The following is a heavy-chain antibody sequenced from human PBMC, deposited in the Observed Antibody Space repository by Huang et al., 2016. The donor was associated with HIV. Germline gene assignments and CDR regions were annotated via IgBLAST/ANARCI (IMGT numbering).Heavy chain of an antibody. CDR2: ISYDGRSQ. Sequence: QVHLVESGGGVVQPGGSLRLSCAASGFKLSGFGMHWVRQAQGKGLEWVAVISYDGRSQFYTDSVKGRLTISRDNSDNTLSLQMKGLRPDDTAVYYCAKESRWFSDFDHWGQGVLVSVSS. CDR3: AKESRWFSDFDH. J-gene: IGHJ4*02. CDR1: GFKLSGFG. V-gene: IGHV3-30*18. D-gene: IGHD2-15*01.